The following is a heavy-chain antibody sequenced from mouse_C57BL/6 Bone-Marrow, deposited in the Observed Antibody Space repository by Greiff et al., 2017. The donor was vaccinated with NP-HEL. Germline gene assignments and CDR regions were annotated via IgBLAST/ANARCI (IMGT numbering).Heavy chain of an antibody. D-gene: IGHD2-5*01. CDR3: ARDRAYYSNYGYFDV. V-gene: IGHV3-6*01. CDR2: ISYDGSN. J-gene: IGHJ1*03. Sequence: DVKLQESGPGLVKPSQSLSLTCSVTGYSITSGYYWNWIRQFPGNKLEWMGYISYDGSNNYNPSLKNRISITRATSKNQFFLKLNSVTTEDTATYYCARDRAYYSNYGYFDVWGTGTTVTVSS. CDR1: GYSITSGYY.